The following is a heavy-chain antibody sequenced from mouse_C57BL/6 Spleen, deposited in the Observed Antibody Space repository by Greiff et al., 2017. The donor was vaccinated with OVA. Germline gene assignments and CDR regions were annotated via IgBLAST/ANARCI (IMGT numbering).Heavy chain of an antibody. CDR1: GYAFSSSW. CDR2: IYPGDGDT. D-gene: IGHD1-1*01. V-gene: IGHV1-82*01. J-gene: IGHJ2*01. CDR3: ARDLYYGSSYYFDY. Sequence: VQLQQSGPELVKPGASVKISCKASGYAFSSSWMNWVKQRPGKGLEWIGRIYPGDGDTNYNGKFKGKATLTADKSPSTAYMQLSSLTSEVSAVYFCARDLYYGSSYYFDYWGQGTTLTVSS.